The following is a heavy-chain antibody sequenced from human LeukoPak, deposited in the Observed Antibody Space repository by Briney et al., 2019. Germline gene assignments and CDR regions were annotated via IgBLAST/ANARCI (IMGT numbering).Heavy chain of an antibody. Sequence: PGGSLRLSCAASGFTFSYYSMNWVRQAPGRGLEWVSCISSSSSLIFYSDSVRGRFTISRDNAKNLLYLHMNSLRVEDTAVYYCAKVDRGYYSSSPVPYYNYYMNVWGKGTTVTVSS. D-gene: IGHD6-13*01. V-gene: IGHV3-21*01. J-gene: IGHJ6*03. CDR3: AKVDRGYYSSSPVPYYNYYMNV. CDR1: GFTFSYYS. CDR2: ISSSSSLI.